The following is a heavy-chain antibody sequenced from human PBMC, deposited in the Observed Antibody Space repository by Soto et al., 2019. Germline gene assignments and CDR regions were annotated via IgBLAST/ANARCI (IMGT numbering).Heavy chain of an antibody. V-gene: IGHV3-48*02. CDR3: ARDFREKFLVPF. CDR2: ISSSSATI. Sequence: PGGSLRLSCAASGFSFSSYGMNWVRQAPGKGLEWVSYISSSSATIYYADSVKGRFTISRDKDKNSLYLQMNSLRDEDTAVYYCARDFREKFLVPFWGQGTLVTVSS. D-gene: IGHD2-8*02. CDR1: GFSFSSYG. J-gene: IGHJ4*02.